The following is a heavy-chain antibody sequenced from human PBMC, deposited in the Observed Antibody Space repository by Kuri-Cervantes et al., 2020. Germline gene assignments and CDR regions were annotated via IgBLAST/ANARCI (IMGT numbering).Heavy chain of an antibody. V-gene: IGHV3-9*01. CDR3: ARAHYDFWSGYYTGHYYYGMDV. Sequence: GGSLRLSCAASGFTFDDYAMHWVRQAPGKGLEWVSGISWNSGSIGYADSVKGRFTISRDNAKNSLYLQMNSLRDEDTAVYYCARAHYDFWSGYYTGHYYYGMDVWGQGTTVTVSS. J-gene: IGHJ6*02. D-gene: IGHD3-3*01. CDR2: ISWNSGSI. CDR1: GFTFDDYA.